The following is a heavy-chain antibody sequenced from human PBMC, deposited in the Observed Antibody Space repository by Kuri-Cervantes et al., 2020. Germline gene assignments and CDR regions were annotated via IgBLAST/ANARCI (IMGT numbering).Heavy chain of an antibody. Sequence: GESLKISCAASGFTFSSYSMNWVRQAPGKGLEWVSSISSSSYIYYADSVKGRFTISRDNAKNSLYLQMNSLRAEDTAVYYCARAARRPYSYYFDYWGQGTLVTVSS. D-gene: IGHD2-15*01. J-gene: IGHJ4*02. V-gene: IGHV3-21*01. CDR3: ARAARRPYSYYFDY. CDR2: ISSSSYI. CDR1: GFTFSSYS.